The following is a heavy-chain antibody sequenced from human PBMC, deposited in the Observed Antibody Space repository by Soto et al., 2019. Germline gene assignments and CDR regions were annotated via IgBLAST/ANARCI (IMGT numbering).Heavy chain of an antibody. Sequence: QVQLVESGGGVVQPGRSLRLSCAASGFTFSRYAMHWVRQAPGKGLELVAVISYDGSNKYYADSVKGRFTISRDNSKNTLYLEMNSLRAEDTAVYYCAEGVKSVTDWAFDIWGQGTMVTVSS. J-gene: IGHJ3*02. CDR1: GFTFSRYA. CDR2: ISYDGSNK. V-gene: IGHV3-30-3*01. CDR3: AEGVKSVTDWAFDI. D-gene: IGHD3-9*01.